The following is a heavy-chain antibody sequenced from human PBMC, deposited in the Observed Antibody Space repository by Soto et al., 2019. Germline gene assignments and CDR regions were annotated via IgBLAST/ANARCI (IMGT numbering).Heavy chain of an antibody. D-gene: IGHD2-2*01. CDR1: GGTFSSYA. J-gene: IGHJ6*02. Sequence: ASVKVSCKASGGTFSSYAISWVRQAPGQGLEWMGGIIPIFGTANYAQKFQGRVTITADESTSTAYMELSSLRSEDTAVYYCARVSRIVVPAGAYYYYYGMDVWGQGTTVTVSS. CDR2: IIPIFGTA. V-gene: IGHV1-69*13. CDR3: ARVSRIVVPAGAYYYYYGMDV.